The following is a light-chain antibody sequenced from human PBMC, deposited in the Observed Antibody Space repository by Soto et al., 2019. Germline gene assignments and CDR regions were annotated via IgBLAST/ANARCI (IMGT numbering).Light chain of an antibody. CDR1: QSVSNNY. CDR3: QQYGSSGT. J-gene: IGKJ1*01. V-gene: IGKV3-20*01. Sequence: EIVLTQSPGNLSLSPGERATLAFRASQSVSNNYLAWYQQKPGQAPRLLIYGASNRATGIPDRFSGSGSGTDFTLTISRLEPEDFAVYYCQQYGSSGTFGQGTKVDI. CDR2: GAS.